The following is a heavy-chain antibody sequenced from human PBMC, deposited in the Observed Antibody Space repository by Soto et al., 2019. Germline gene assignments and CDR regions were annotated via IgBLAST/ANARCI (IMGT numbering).Heavy chain of an antibody. J-gene: IGHJ3*02. Sequence: QVHLVQSGAEVKKPGASMKVSCTASGYTLTSHHVHWVRQAPGRRLEWMGSINPANGVAQYTARFQGRVILNRDTSKSTVYMELRGLTSEDTAIFYCARGGGVGLDGSAAFDIWGQGTMVTVSS. CDR1: GYTLTSHH. CDR3: ARGGGVGLDGSAAFDI. CDR2: INPANGVA. D-gene: IGHD1-1*01. V-gene: IGHV1-46*01.